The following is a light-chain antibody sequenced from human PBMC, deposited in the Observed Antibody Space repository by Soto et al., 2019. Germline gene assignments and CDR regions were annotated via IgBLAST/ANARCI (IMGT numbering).Light chain of an antibody. Sequence: EVVMTQSPATLSVSPGESATLSCRASQSISSSKLAWYQQNPGQAPRLLMFDASNRATGIPARFSGSGSGTDFTLTISSLEPEDFAVYFCQQYNNWPLITFGQGTRLEIK. CDR1: QSISSS. CDR2: DAS. J-gene: IGKJ5*01. V-gene: IGKV3D-15*01. CDR3: QQYNNWPLIT.